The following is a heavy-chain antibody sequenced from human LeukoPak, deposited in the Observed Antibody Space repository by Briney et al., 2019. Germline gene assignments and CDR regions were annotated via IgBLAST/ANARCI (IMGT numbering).Heavy chain of an antibody. J-gene: IGHJ5*02. V-gene: IGHV4-30-2*01. Sequence: SQTLSLTCAVSGYSISYDSYYWNWIRQAPGKGPEWIGNIYRARTPLNPSLTSRVTISMDISKSQVSLSLSSVTAADTAIYYCAGEGEYGDSYSWGQGALV. CDR1: GYSISYDSYY. CDR2: IYRART. CDR3: AGEGEYGDSYS. D-gene: IGHD2-21*01.